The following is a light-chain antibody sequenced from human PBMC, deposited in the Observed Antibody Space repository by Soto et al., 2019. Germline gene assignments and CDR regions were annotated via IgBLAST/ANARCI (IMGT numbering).Light chain of an antibody. CDR1: QSISSY. J-gene: IGKJ4*01. CDR3: QQSYSTLLT. Sequence: DIQMTQSPSSLSASVGDRVTITCRASQSISSYLNWYQQKPGKAPKLLIYAASSLQSGVPSRFSGSGSGTDFTLTISTLQPEDVATYYCQQSYSTLLTFGGGTKAEIK. V-gene: IGKV1-39*01. CDR2: AAS.